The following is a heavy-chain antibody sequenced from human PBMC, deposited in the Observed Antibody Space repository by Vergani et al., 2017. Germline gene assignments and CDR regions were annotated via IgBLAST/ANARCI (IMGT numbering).Heavy chain of an antibody. J-gene: IGHJ5*02. CDR3: ARDSVDGFWSGYMNWFDP. CDR2: ISSSSSYI. CDR1: GFTFSSYS. Sequence: EVQLVESGGGLVKPGGSLRLSCAASGFTFSSYSMNWVRQAPGKGLEWVSSISSSSSYIYYADEVKGRFTIARDNAKNSLYLQMNSLRAEDTAVYYCARDSVDGFWSGYMNWFDPWGQGTLVTVSS. V-gene: IGHV3-21*01. D-gene: IGHD3-3*01.